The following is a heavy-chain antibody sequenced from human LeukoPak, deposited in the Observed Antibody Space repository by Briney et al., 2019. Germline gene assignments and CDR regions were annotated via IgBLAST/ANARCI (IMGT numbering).Heavy chain of an antibody. CDR2: NYHTGGT. J-gene: IGHJ6*02. D-gene: IGHD3-10*01. CDR3: ARDIVGGSGSGSMDV. V-gene: IGHV4-59*12. Sequence: PSETLSLTCTVSGASISTYYWTWIRQPPGKGLEWIGYNYHTGGTHYNPSLKSRVTISLDTSKNQFSLNLSSATAADTAVYYCARDIVGGSGSGSMDVWGQGTTVTVSS. CDR1: GASISTYY.